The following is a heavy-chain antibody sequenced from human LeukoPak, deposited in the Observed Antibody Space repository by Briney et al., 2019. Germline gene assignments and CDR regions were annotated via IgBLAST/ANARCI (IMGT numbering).Heavy chain of an antibody. D-gene: IGHD6-13*01. Sequence: SETLSLTCTVSGGSISSSSYYWGWIRQPPGKGLEWIGSIYYSGSTYYNPSLKSRVTISVDTSKNQFSLKLSSVTAADTAVYYCARPRIAAVGPFDYWGQGTLVTVSS. CDR2: IYYSGST. J-gene: IGHJ4*02. CDR1: GGSISSSSYY. V-gene: IGHV4-39*01. CDR3: ARPRIAAVGPFDY.